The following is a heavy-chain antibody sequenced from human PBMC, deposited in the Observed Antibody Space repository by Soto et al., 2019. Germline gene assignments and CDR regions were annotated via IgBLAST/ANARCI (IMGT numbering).Heavy chain of an antibody. D-gene: IGHD6-19*01. V-gene: IGHV1-18*04. Sequence: QVHLVQSGAEVKKPGASVKVSCKASGYTFTSHAISWVRQAPGQGLEWMGWISAYNGDTNYAQKFQGRVTMTTDKSTNTVYVELRSLRSDDTAMYYCARDVASCWSVPPTGFDYWGQGTLVTVSS. CDR2: ISAYNGDT. J-gene: IGHJ4*02. CDR3: ARDVASCWSVPPTGFDY. CDR1: GYTFTSHA.